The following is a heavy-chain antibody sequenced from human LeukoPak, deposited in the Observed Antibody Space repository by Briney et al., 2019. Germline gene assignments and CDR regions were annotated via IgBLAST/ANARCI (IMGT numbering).Heavy chain of an antibody. CDR2: ISGSDGTT. Sequence: GGSLRLSCAASGFTFSTYAMTWVRQAPGRGLEWVSSISGSDGTTYYADSVKGRFTISRDNSKNTVFLQMNSLRAEDTAMYYCAKSSSLYDYWGQGTLVTVSS. CDR1: GFTFSTYA. D-gene: IGHD6-19*01. CDR3: AKSSSLYDY. J-gene: IGHJ4*02. V-gene: IGHV3-23*01.